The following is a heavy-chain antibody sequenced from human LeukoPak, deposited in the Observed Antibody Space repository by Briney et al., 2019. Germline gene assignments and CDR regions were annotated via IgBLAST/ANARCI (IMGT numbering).Heavy chain of an antibody. CDR3: AKDPNGDYVGAFDF. CDR2: ITATTSST. CDR1: GFTFSIYA. V-gene: IGHV3-23*01. D-gene: IGHD4-23*01. J-gene: IGHJ3*01. Sequence: PGGSLRHSCAASGFTFSIYAMHWVRQAPGKGLEWVSTITATTSSTSYADSVKGRFTISRDNSKRTLYLQMNSLRAEDTAMYYCAKDPNGDYVGAFDFWGQGTLVTVSS.